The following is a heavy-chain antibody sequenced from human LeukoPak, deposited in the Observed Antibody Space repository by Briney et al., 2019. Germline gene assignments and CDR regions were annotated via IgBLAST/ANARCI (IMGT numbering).Heavy chain of an antibody. V-gene: IGHV1-2*02. D-gene: IGHD6-13*01. Sequence: ASVKVSCKVSGYTLTELSMHWVRQAPGKGLEWMGWINPNSGGTNYAQKFQGRVTMTRDTSISTAYMELSRLRSDDTAVYYCARDWARYSSSWYVHDAFDIWGQGTMVTVSS. CDR3: ARDWARYSSSWYVHDAFDI. CDR2: INPNSGGT. CDR1: GYTLTELS. J-gene: IGHJ3*02.